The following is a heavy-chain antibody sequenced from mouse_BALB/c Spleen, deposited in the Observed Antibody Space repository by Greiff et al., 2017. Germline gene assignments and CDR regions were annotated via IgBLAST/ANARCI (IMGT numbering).Heavy chain of an antibody. J-gene: IGHJ1*01. D-gene: IGHD2-1*01. CDR3: TDGNYGYFDV. CDR2: IYPGNSDT. Sequence: EVQLQQSGTVLARPGASVKMSCKASGYSFTSYWMHWVKQRPGQGLEWIGAIYPGNSDTSYNQKFKGKAKLTAVTSASTAYMELSSLTSEDSAVYYGTDGNYGYFDVWGAGTTVTVSS. V-gene: IGHV1-5*01. CDR1: GYSFTSYW.